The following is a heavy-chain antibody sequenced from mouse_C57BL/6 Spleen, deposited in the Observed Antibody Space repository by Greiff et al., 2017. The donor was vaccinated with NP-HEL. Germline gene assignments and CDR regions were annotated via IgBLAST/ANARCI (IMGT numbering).Heavy chain of an antibody. J-gene: IGHJ2*01. CDR1: GYTFTDYE. CDR3: ISGKETYFDY. Sequence: QVQLKQSGAELVRPGASVTLSCKASGYTFTDYEMHWVKQTPVHGLEWIGAIDPETGGTAYNQKFKGKAILTADKSSSTAYMELRSLTSEDSAVYYCISGKETYFDYWGQGTTLTVSS. V-gene: IGHV1-15*01. CDR2: IDPETGGT.